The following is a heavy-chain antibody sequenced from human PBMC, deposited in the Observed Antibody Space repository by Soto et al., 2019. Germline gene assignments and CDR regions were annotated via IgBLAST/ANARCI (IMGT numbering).Heavy chain of an antibody. V-gene: IGHV3-13*01. CDR3: ASGGWGSSWYEGGSRIDY. J-gene: IGHJ4*02. CDR2: IGVAGDT. CDR1: GFTFSSYD. Sequence: ESGGGLVQPGGSLRLSCAASGFTFSSYDMHWVRQVAGKGLEWVSAIGVAGDTYYPDSVKGRFTISRENAKNSLYLQMNSLRAEDTDVYYCASGGWGSSWYEGGSRIDYWGQGTLVTVSS. D-gene: IGHD6-13*01.